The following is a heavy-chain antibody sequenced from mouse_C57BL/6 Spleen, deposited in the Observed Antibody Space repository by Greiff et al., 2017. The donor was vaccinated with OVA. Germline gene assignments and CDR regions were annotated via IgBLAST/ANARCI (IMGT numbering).Heavy chain of an antibody. J-gene: IGHJ4*01. CDR3: ARSDYVYAMDY. V-gene: IGHV1-26*01. CDR1: GYTFTDYY. CDR2: INPNNGGT. Sequence: VQLQQSGPELVKPGASVKISCKASGYTFTDYYMNWVKQSHGKSLEWIGDINPNNGGTSYNQKFKGKATLTVDKSSSTAYMELRSLTSEDSAVYYCARSDYVYAMDYWGQGTSVTVSS. D-gene: IGHD2-13*01.